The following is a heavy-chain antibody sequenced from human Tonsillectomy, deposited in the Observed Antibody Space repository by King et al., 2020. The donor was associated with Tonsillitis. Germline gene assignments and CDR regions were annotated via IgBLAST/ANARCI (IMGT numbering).Heavy chain of an antibody. CDR2: IYWDDDK. Sequence: ITLKESGPTLVKPTQTLTLTCTVSGFSLSTDGVGVAWIHQPPGKALEWLALIYWDDDKHYSPSLRNRLTVTKDTSRNQVVLTVTNVDPVDTATYYCARTGYSNMWDVFGDWLDPWGQGTLVTVSA. CDR1: GFSLSTDGVG. J-gene: IGHJ5*02. CDR3: ARTGYSNMWDVFGDWLDP. V-gene: IGHV2-5*02. D-gene: IGHD3-9*01.